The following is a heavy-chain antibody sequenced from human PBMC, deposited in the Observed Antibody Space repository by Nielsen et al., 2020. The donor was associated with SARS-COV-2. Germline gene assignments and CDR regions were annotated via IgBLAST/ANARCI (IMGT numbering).Heavy chain of an antibody. CDR3: VKGGPRIILNVLMVYARRSYFDY. Sequence: WVRQAPGQGLEWMGGFIPIFGTANYAQKFQGRVTITADESTSTAYMELSSLRAEDTAVYYCVKGGPRIILNVLMVYARRSYFDYWGQGTLVTVSS. CDR2: FIPIFGTA. V-gene: IGHV1-69*01. D-gene: IGHD2-8*01. J-gene: IGHJ4*02.